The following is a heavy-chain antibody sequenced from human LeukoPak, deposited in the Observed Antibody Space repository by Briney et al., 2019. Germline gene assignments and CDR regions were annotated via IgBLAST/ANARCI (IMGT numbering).Heavy chain of an antibody. V-gene: IGHV3-30*07. CDR3: ARGGIQVSGIDEFDY. CDR2: VSGDADKI. D-gene: IGHD6-19*01. CDR1: GFIFSSYA. Sequence: PGRSLRLSCAASGFIFSSYAIHWVRQAPGKGLEWVAVVSGDADKIKYADSVKSRFTISRDNSKNTLYLQMNSLRAEDTAVYYCARGGIQVSGIDEFDYWGQGTLVTVSS. J-gene: IGHJ4*02.